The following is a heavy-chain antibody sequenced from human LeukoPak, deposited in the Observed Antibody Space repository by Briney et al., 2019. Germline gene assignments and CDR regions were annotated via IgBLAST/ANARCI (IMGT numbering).Heavy chain of an antibody. D-gene: IGHD1-26*01. CDR1: GFTFSGYE. V-gene: IGHV3-48*03. Sequence: PGGSLRLSCAASGFTFSGYEMNWVRQAPGKGLEWISYICGRGNTIYYADSVKGRFTISRDNAENLLYLQMNSLRAEDTAVYYCARDLHPRYYLPDYWGQGTLVTVSS. CDR2: ICGRGNTI. CDR3: ARDLHPRYYLPDY. J-gene: IGHJ4*02.